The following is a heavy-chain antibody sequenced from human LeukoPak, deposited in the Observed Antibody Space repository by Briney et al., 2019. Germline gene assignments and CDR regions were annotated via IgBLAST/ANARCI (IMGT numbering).Heavy chain of an antibody. D-gene: IGHD1-1*01. J-gene: IGHJ4*02. CDR1: GFTFSTYW. V-gene: IGHV3-30*03. CDR3: ARGGTTFEH. CDR2: ISYDGSNK. Sequence: GGSLRLSCAASGFTFSTYWMTWVRQAPGKGLEWVAVISYDGSNKYYADSVKGRFTISRDNSKNTLYLQMNSLRAEDTAVYYCARGGTTFEHWGQGTLVTVSS.